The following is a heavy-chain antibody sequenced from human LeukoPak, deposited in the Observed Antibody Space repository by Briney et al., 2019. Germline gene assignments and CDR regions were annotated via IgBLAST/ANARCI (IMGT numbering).Heavy chain of an antibody. CDR2: INHSGST. V-gene: IGHV4-39*07. CDR1: GGSISSSSYY. J-gene: IGHJ5*02. CDR3: ARGQRLLWFGELFGFDP. Sequence: PSETLSLTCTVSGGSISSSSYYWGWIRQPPGKGLEWIGEINHSGSTNYNPSLKSRVTISVDTSKNQFSLKLSSVTAADTAVYYCARGQRLLWFGELFGFDPWGQGTLVTVSA. D-gene: IGHD3-10*01.